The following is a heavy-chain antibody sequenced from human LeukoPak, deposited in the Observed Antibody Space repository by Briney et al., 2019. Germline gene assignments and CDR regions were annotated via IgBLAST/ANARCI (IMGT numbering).Heavy chain of an antibody. CDR1: GYIFTGYY. D-gene: IGHD5-24*01. CDR3: AREPGYDRDGYNYGAFDY. Sequence: ASVKVSCKASGYIFTGYYMHWVRQAPGQGLEWMGWINPNSGGTNYAQKFQGRVTMTRDTSISTAYMELSRLRSDDTAVYYCAREPGYDRDGYNYGAFDYWGQGTLVTVSS. V-gene: IGHV1-2*02. J-gene: IGHJ4*02. CDR2: INPNSGGT.